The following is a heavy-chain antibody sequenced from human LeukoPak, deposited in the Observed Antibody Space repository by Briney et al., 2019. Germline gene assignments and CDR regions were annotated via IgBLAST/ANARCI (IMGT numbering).Heavy chain of an antibody. D-gene: IGHD3-22*01. CDR3: ARDYYDSSGYGFSYFDY. CDR1: GFTFSSYS. J-gene: IGHJ4*02. Sequence: PGGSLRLSCATSGFTFSSYSMSWVRQAPGKGLEWVSFISSSSNTKYNADSVKGRFTISRDNAKNSLNLQMNSLRAEDTAVYYCARDYYDSSGYGFSYFDYWGQGTLVTVSS. V-gene: IGHV3-48*01. CDR2: ISSSSNTK.